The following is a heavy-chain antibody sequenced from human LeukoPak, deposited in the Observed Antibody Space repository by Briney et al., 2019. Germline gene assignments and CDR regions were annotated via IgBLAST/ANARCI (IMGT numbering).Heavy chain of an antibody. CDR1: GLTVSSNY. V-gene: IGHV3-66*01. Sequence: GGSLRLSCAASGLTVSSNYMSWVRQAPGKGLEWVSVIYSGGSTYYADSVKGRFTISRDNSKNTLYLQMNSLRAEDTAVYYCASDDGGDARFGSTWYAGVFDIWGQGTMGTVSS. J-gene: IGHJ3*02. D-gene: IGHD6-13*01. CDR2: IYSGGST. CDR3: ASDDGGDARFGSTWYAGVFDI.